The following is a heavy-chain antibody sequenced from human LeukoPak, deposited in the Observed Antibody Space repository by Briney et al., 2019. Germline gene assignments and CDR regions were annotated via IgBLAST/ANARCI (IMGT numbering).Heavy chain of an antibody. Sequence: GASVKVSCKASGYTFTGYYMHWVRQAPGQGLEWMGWINPNSGGTNYAQKFRGWVTMTRDTSISTAYMELSRLRSDDTAVYYCARGPYGRSSGWYYFDYWGQGTLVTVFS. CDR1: GYTFTGYY. D-gene: IGHD6-19*01. J-gene: IGHJ4*02. CDR2: INPNSGGT. V-gene: IGHV1-2*04. CDR3: ARGPYGRSSGWYYFDY.